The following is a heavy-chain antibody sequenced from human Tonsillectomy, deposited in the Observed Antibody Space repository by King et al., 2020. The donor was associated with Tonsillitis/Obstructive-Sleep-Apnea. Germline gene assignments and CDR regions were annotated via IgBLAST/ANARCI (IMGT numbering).Heavy chain of an antibody. CDR2: IYYSGST. J-gene: IGHJ4*02. D-gene: IGHD4-11*01. Sequence: QLQESGPGLVKPSETLSLTCTVSGGSVSSGSYYWSWIRQPPGKGQEWIGYIYYSGSTNYNPSLKSRVTISVDTSKNQFSLKLSSVTAADTAVYFCARTTTVTAYYFDYWGQGTLVTVSS. V-gene: IGHV4-61*01. CDR3: ARTTTVTAYYFDY. CDR1: GGSVSSGSYY.